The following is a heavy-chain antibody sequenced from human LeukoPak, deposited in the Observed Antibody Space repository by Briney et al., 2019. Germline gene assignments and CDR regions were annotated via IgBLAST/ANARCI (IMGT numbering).Heavy chain of an antibody. D-gene: IGHD2-2*01. J-gene: IGHJ6*03. V-gene: IGHV4-34*01. CDR2: INHSGST. CDR1: GGSFSGYY. Sequence: SETLSLTCAVYGGSFSGYYWSWIRQPPGKGLEWIGEINHSGSTNYNPSLKSRVTISVDTSKNQFSLKLSSVTAADTAVYYCARAVGYCSSTSCQDLPYYYMDVWGKGTTVTISS. CDR3: ARAVGYCSSTSCQDLPYYYMDV.